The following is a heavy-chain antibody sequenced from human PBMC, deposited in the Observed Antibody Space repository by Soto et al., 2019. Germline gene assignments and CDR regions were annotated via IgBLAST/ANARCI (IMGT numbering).Heavy chain of an antibody. V-gene: IGHV4-59*01. Sequence: SETLSLTCSVSGVSISSYFWSWIRQPPGRGLEWIGYTYHRGSTNYSPSLKSRVAISLDTSENQFSLKVSSVTAADTAVYYCARIGGYHGPLDYWGQGTPVTVS. J-gene: IGHJ4*02. D-gene: IGHD2-15*01. CDR3: ARIGGYHGPLDY. CDR1: GVSISSYF. CDR2: TYHRGST.